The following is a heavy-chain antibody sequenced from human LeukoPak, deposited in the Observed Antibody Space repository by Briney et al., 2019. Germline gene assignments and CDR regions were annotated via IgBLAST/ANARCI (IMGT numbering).Heavy chain of an antibody. CDR3: ARDLWFWSGHPQDLIVGDDY. D-gene: IGHD3-3*01. Sequence: GGALRLSCAPSAFTPSDYSMNCVRDAPGRGLESVSSISSTSGYINYADSVKGRFTISRDNAKNSLYLQMNSLRSEDTAVYYCARDLWFWSGHPQDLIVGDDYWGQGTLVTVSS. J-gene: IGHJ4*02. CDR2: ISSTSGYI. CDR1: AFTPSDYS. V-gene: IGHV3-21*01.